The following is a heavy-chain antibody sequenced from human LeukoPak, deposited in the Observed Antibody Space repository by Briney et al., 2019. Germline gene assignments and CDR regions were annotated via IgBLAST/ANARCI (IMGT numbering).Heavy chain of an antibody. V-gene: IGHV4-4*02. CDR1: CASISSSNW. Sequence: SGTLSLTCAVSCASISSSNWWSWVRQPPGKGLEWIGEIYHSGSTNYNPSLKSRVPISVDKSKNQFSLKLSSVTAADTAVYYCARAALEPREYYYGMDVWGQGTTVTVSS. D-gene: IGHD1-1*01. CDR3: ARAALEPREYYYGMDV. CDR2: IYHSGST. J-gene: IGHJ6*02.